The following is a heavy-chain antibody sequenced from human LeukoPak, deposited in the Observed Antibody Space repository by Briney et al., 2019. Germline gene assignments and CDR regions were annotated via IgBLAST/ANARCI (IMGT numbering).Heavy chain of an antibody. CDR1: GFSVSSNF. CDR3: AKETWGSGSNNFDC. CDR2: ISGSGVST. J-gene: IGHJ4*02. V-gene: IGHV3-23*01. Sequence: PGGSLRLSCAASGFSVSSNFMTWVRQAPGKGLEWVSAISGSGVSTYYADSVKGRFTIFRDNSKNTLYLQMNSLRAEDTAVYYCAKETWGSGSNNFDCWGQGTLVTVSS. D-gene: IGHD7-27*01.